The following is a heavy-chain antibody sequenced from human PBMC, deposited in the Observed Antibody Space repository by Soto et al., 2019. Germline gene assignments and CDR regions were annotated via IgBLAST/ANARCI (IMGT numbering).Heavy chain of an antibody. CDR1: GFTVSSYY. J-gene: IGHJ4*02. D-gene: IGHD2-2*02. CDR3: ARVWGCSSTSCYTYFDY. V-gene: IGHV3-53*01. Sequence: AGGSLRLSCAASGFTVSSYYMSWVRQAPGKGLECVSVIYSGGGTFYADSVKGRFTISRDNAKNSLYLQMNSLRAEDTAVYYCARVWGCSSTSCYTYFDYWGQGTLVTVSS. CDR2: IYSGGGT.